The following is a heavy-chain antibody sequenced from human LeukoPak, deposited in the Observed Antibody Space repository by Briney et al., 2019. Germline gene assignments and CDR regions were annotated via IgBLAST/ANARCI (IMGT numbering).Heavy chain of an antibody. Sequence: GGSLRLSCAASGFTFSSYWMSWVRQAPGKGLEWVANIKQDGSEKYYVDSVKGRLTISRDNAKNSLYLQMNSLRAEDTAVYYCARVTHYGDYVIDYWGQGTLVTVSS. CDR1: GFTFSSYW. J-gene: IGHJ4*02. V-gene: IGHV3-7*01. CDR2: IKQDGSEK. D-gene: IGHD4-17*01. CDR3: ARVTHYGDYVIDY.